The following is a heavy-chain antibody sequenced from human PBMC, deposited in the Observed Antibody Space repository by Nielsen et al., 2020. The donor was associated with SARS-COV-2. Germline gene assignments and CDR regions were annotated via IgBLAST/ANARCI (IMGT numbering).Heavy chain of an antibody. Sequence: SETLSLTCTVSGGSISSGGYYWSWIRQHPGKGLEWIGYIYYSGSTYYNPSLKSRVTISVDTSKNQFSLKLSSVTAADTAVYYCARALWEKRRVYAFDIWGQGTMVTVSS. CDR2: IYYSGST. D-gene: IGHD1-1*01. CDR3: ARALWEKRRVYAFDI. CDR1: GGSISSGGYY. V-gene: IGHV4-31*03. J-gene: IGHJ3*02.